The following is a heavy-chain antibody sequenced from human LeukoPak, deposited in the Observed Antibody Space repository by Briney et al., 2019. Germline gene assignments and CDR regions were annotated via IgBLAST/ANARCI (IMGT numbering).Heavy chain of an antibody. Sequence: SVKLSYKACGHTLRIYATSWAPHPPGQALEWVGRLLLLLGIANYAQKFQGRVTITADKSTSTAYMELSSLRSEDTAVYYCAREDVGYSYGYNAAYYFDYWGQGTLVTVSS. J-gene: IGHJ4*02. V-gene: IGHV1-69*04. D-gene: IGHD5-18*01. CDR3: AREDVGYSYGYNAAYYFDY. CDR1: GHTLRIYA. CDR2: LLLLLGIA.